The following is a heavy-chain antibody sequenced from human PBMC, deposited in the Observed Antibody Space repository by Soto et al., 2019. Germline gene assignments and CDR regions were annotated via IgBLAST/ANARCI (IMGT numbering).Heavy chain of an antibody. CDR1: GFTFSNYA. CDR2: VSARGDST. Sequence: EVQVLESGGGLVQPGGSLRLSCAASGFTFSNYAMAWVRQAPGEGLEWVSVVSARGDSTNYADSVKGRFSISRDNSKNSLYLQMNSLRDEDTAVYYCAKRTLTAPFPFDYWGPGTLVTVSS. CDR3: AKRTLTAPFPFDY. J-gene: IGHJ4*02. V-gene: IGHV3-23*01.